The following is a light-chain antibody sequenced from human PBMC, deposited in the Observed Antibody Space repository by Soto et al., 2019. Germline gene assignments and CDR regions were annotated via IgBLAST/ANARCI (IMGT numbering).Light chain of an antibody. J-gene: IGKJ4*01. CDR1: QSISSW. V-gene: IGKV1-5*01. CDR2: DAS. Sequence: DIQMTQSPSTLSASVGDRVTITCRASQSISSWLAWYQQKPGKAPKLLIYDASSLESGVPSRFSGSGSGTEFTLTISSLQPDDFAVYYCQQYNNWPTFGGGTKVEIK. CDR3: QQYNNWPT.